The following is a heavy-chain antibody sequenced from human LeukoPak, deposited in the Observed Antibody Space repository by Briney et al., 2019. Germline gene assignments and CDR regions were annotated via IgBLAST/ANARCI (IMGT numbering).Heavy chain of an antibody. V-gene: IGHV5-51*01. D-gene: IGHD2-15*01. J-gene: IGHJ4*02. CDR3: ARRLCSGGSCYYFDY. CDR1: GYSFNSYW. CDR2: IYPGDSDT. Sequence: GESLKISCKGSGYSFNSYWIGWVRQMPGKGLEWMGMIYPGDSDTRYSPSFQGQVTISADKSTSTAFLQWSSLKASDTAMYYCARRLCSGGSCYYFDYWGQGTLVTVSS.